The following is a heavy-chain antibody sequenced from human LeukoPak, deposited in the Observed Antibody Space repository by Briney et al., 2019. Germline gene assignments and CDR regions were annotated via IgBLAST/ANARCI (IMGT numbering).Heavy chain of an antibody. CDR1: GFTFSSYS. Sequence: PGGSLRLSCAASGFTFSSYSMNWVRQAPGKGLEWVSYISSSTSTIYYADSVKGRFTISRDNSKNTLYLQMNSLRAEDTAVYYCARGLAYCGGDCYGFDYWGQGTLVTVSS. J-gene: IGHJ4*02. D-gene: IGHD2-21*02. CDR3: ARGLAYCGGDCYGFDY. CDR2: ISSSTSTI. V-gene: IGHV3-48*01.